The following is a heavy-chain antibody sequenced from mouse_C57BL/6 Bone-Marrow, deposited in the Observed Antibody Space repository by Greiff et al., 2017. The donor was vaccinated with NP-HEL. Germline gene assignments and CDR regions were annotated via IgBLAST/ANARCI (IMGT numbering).Heavy chain of an antibody. CDR3: ESPRGISNYFAY. V-gene: IGHV1-4*01. CDR2: INPSSGYT. CDR1: GYTFTSYT. Sequence: QVHVKQSGAELARPGASVKMSCKASGYTFTSYTMHWVKQRPGQGLEWIGYINPSSGYTKYNQKFKDKATLTADKSSSTAYMQLSSLTSEDSAVYYCESPRGISNYFAYWGQGTLVTVSA. D-gene: IGHD2-5*01. J-gene: IGHJ3*01.